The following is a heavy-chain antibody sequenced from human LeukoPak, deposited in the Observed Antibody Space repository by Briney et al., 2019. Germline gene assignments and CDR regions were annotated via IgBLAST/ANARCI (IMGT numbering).Heavy chain of an antibody. Sequence: SETLSLTCSVSGGSISNYFWSWIRQPPGKGLEWIGFITYSGSTDHNPSLKSRVTISVDTSKNQFSLKLSSVTAADTAVYYCARGASSSYKGRYFQHWGQGTLVTVSS. CDR2: ITYSGST. D-gene: IGHD6-13*01. J-gene: IGHJ1*01. V-gene: IGHV4-59*12. CDR3: ARGASSSYKGRYFQH. CDR1: GGSISNYF.